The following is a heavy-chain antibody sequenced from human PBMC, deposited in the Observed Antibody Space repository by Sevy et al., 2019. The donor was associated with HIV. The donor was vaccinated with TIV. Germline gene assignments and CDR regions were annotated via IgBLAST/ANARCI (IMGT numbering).Heavy chain of an antibody. CDR3: AKERGVPWGAYYFDY. CDR1: GFTFSSYA. D-gene: IGHD1-1*01. J-gene: IGHJ4*02. V-gene: IGHV3-23*01. CDR2: ISGSGYST. Sequence: GGSLRLSCAASGFTFSSYAMSWVRQAPGKGLEWVSGISGSGYSTYYADSVKGRFTISRDNSKNPLYLQMTSLRAEDTAVYYCAKERGVPWGAYYFDYWGQGTLVTVSS.